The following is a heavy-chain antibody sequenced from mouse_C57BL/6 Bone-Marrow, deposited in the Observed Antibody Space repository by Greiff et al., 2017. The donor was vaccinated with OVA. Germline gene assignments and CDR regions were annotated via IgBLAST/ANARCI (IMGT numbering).Heavy chain of an antibody. CDR2: IDPSDSYT. CDR3: ARCGNYVVDY. Sequence: QVQLQQPGAELVKPGASVKLSCKASGYTFTSYWMQWVKQRPGQGLEWIGEIDPSDSYTNYNQKFKGKATLTVDTSSSTADMQLSSLTSEDSAVYYCARCGNYVVDYWGQGTTLTVSS. V-gene: IGHV1-50*01. J-gene: IGHJ2*01. CDR1: GYTFTSYW. D-gene: IGHD2-1*01.